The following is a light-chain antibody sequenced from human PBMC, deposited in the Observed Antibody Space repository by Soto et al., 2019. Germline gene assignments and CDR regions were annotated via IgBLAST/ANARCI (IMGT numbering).Light chain of an antibody. Sequence: PGERATLSCRATQSVTNYIAWYQQRPGQAPRLLILGASTRATGIPARFSGSGSGTEFTLSISSLQSEDFAVYYCKQYKEWPPFTFGQGTRLEIK. CDR2: GAS. CDR1: QSVTNY. CDR3: KQYKEWPPFT. V-gene: IGKV3-15*01. J-gene: IGKJ5*01.